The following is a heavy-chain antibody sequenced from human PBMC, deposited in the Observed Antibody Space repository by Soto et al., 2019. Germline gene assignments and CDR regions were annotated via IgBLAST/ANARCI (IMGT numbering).Heavy chain of an antibody. CDR1: GFTFTSYG. V-gene: IGHV3-23*01. CDR3: ARDVGLDSDDFFAY. CDR2: IRGDGGQT. D-gene: IGHD3-9*01. Sequence: GGSMRLSCTASGFTFTSYGMGWVRQAPGKGLQWVSTIRGDGGQTHYTDSVKGRFSISRDNSKNTVYLQMDSLRAEDTAMYFCARDVGLDSDDFFAYWGQGTQVTVSS. J-gene: IGHJ4*02.